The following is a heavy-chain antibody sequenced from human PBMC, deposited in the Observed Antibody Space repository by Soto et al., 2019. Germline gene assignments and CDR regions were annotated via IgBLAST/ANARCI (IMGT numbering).Heavy chain of an antibody. Sequence: GGSLRLSCAASGFTFSSYAMHWVRQAPGKGLEWVAVISYDGSNKYYADSVKGRFTISRDNSKNTLYLQMNSLRAEDTAVYYCARDRTRLFLDVLLWFRYWDYWGQGTLVTVSS. CDR2: ISYDGSNK. V-gene: IGHV3-30-3*01. D-gene: IGHD3-10*01. CDR3: ARDRTRLFLDVLLWFRYWDY. J-gene: IGHJ4*02. CDR1: GFTFSSYA.